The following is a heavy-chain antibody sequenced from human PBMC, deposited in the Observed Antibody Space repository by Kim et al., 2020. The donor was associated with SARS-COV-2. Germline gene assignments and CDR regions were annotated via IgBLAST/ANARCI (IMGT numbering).Heavy chain of an antibody. J-gene: IGHJ4*02. CDR2: WFN. V-gene: IGHV6-1*01. Sequence: WFNDYAVSVKSRITINPDTSKNQFSLQLNSVTPEDAAVYYCARSSGWKPDYWGQGTLVTVSS. CDR3: ARSSGWKPDY. D-gene: IGHD6-19*01.